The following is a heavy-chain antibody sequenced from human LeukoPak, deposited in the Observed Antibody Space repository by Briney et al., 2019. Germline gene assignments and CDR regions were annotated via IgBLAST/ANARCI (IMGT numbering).Heavy chain of an antibody. Sequence: SQTLSLTCAVSGGSISSGGYSWSWIRQPPGKGLEWIGYIYYSGSTYYNPSLKSRVTISVDTSKNQFSLKLSSVTAADAAVYYCARGVYSYGFNFDYWGQGTLVAVSS. V-gene: IGHV4-30-4*07. CDR1: GGSISSGGYS. CDR2: IYYSGST. CDR3: ARGVYSYGFNFDY. D-gene: IGHD5-18*01. J-gene: IGHJ4*02.